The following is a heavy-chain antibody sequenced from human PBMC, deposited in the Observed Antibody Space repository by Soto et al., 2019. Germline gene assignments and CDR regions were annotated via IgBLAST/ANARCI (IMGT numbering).Heavy chain of an antibody. D-gene: IGHD4-17*01. J-gene: IGHJ6*02. Sequence: QVQLVQSGAEVKKPGSSVKVSCKASGGTFSSYAISWVRQAPGQGLEWMGGIIPIFGTANYAQQVKGRVTITADESTSTAYTELSSLRSEDTAVYYCARRRSATVFYYYGMDVWGQGTTVTVSS. CDR1: GGTFSSYA. V-gene: IGHV1-69*01. CDR3: ARRRSATVFYYYGMDV. CDR2: IIPIFGTA.